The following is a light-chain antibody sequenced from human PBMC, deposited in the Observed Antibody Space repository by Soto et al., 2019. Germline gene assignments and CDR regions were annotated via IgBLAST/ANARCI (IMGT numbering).Light chain of an antibody. Sequence: QSVLTQPASVSGSPGQSTTISCTGTDSDIGDNNYVSWYQQYPGRAPKLMIYEVANRPSGVSDRFSGSKSGNTASLTILGPQAEDEADYYCRAYSVTNTLGVFGGGTKVTVL. CDR2: EVA. CDR3: RAYSVTNTLGV. CDR1: DSDIGDNNY. J-gene: IGLJ3*02. V-gene: IGLV2-14*01.